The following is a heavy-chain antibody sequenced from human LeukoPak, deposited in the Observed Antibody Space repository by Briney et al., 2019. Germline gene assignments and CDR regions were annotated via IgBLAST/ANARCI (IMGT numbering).Heavy chain of an antibody. Sequence: ASVKVSCKASGYTFTSYYMHWVRQAPGQGLEWMGIINPSGGSTSYAQKFQGRVTMTRDTSTSTIYMELRRLRSEDTAVYYCARVVTGYSGYDFRGSGGNYFDYWGQGTLVTVSS. V-gene: IGHV1-46*01. CDR1: GYTFTSYY. CDR3: ARVVTGYSGYDFRGSGGNYFDY. J-gene: IGHJ4*02. CDR2: INPSGGST. D-gene: IGHD5-12*01.